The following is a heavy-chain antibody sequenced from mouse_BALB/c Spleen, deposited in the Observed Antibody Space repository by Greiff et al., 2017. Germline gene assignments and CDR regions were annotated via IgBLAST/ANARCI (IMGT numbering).Heavy chain of an antibody. Sequence: VKLQQSGAELVRPGTSVKISCKASGYTFTNYWLGWVKQRPGHGLEWIGDIYPGGGYTNYNEKFKGKATLTADTSSSTAYMQLSSLTSEDSAVYFCARGGYGNPVDYAMDYWGQGTSVTVSS. CDR3: ARGGYGNPVDYAMDY. CDR1: GYTFTNYW. D-gene: IGHD2-1*01. V-gene: IGHV1-63*02. CDR2: IYPGGGYT. J-gene: IGHJ4*01.